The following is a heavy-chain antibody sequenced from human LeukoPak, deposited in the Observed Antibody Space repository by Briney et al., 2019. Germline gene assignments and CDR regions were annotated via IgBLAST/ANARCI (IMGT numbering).Heavy chain of an antibody. D-gene: IGHD6-13*01. Sequence: GGSLRLSCAASGFTFSSYWMSWVRQAPGKGLEWVANIKQDGSEKYYVGSVKGRFTISRDNAKNSLYLQMNSLRAEDTAVYYCARTIAAAGNPEYFQHWGQGTLVTVSS. V-gene: IGHV3-7*01. J-gene: IGHJ1*01. CDR3: ARTIAAAGNPEYFQH. CDR1: GFTFSSYW. CDR2: IKQDGSEK.